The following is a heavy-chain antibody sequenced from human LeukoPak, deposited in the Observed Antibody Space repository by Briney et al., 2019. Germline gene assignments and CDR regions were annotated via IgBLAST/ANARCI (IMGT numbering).Heavy chain of an antibody. D-gene: IGHD4-23*01. CDR3: ARAEGYGGELDS. V-gene: IGHV3-30*04. CDR1: GFTFSTYA. CDR2: IPYDGSNK. J-gene: IGHJ4*02. Sequence: GGSLRLSCVTSGFTFSTYAMHWVRQAPGKGLEWVAVIPYDGSNKYYADSVKGRFTISRENSKNRLYLQMNSLRAEDTAVYYCARAEGYGGELDSWGQGTLVTVSS.